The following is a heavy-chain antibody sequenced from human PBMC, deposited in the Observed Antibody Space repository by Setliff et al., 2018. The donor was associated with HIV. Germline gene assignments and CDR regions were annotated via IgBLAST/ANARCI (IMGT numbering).Heavy chain of an antibody. CDR3: ARDVSITMIVVVVKTREYFQH. D-gene: IGHD3-22*01. Sequence: PSETLSLTCTVSGGSISSHYWSWIRQPPGKGLEWIGSIYYSGSTNYNPSLKSRVTVSVDTSRNRFSLKLSSVTAADTAVYYCARDVSITMIVVVVKTREYFQHWGQGTLVTVSS. CDR2: IYYSGST. CDR1: GGSISSHY. V-gene: IGHV4-59*11. J-gene: IGHJ1*01.